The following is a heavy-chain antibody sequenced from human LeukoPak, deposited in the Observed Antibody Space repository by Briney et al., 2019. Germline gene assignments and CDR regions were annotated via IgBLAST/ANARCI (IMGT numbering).Heavy chain of an antibody. Sequence: GGSLRLSCAASGFTFSSYWMHWVRQTPGKGLVWVSRINSDGSSTSYADPVKGRFTTSRDNAKNTLSLQMNSLRAEDTAFYYCAILAAAGTADYWGQGTLVTVSS. D-gene: IGHD6-13*01. CDR3: AILAAAGTADY. CDR2: INSDGSST. J-gene: IGHJ4*02. CDR1: GFTFSSYW. V-gene: IGHV3-74*01.